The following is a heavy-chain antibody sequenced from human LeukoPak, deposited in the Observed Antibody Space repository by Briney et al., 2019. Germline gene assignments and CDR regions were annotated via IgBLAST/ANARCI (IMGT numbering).Heavy chain of an antibody. V-gene: IGHV6-1*01. CDR2: TYSRSKWFN. D-gene: IGHD1-26*01. J-gene: IGHJ4*02. Sequence: SQTPSLTCAISGDSVSSKSASWNWIRQSPSRGLEWLGRTYSRSKWFNDYAVSVKSRITVTPDTSKNQFSLHLTSVTPDDTAVYYCARGTGSLDYWGQGTLVTVSS. CDR3: ARGTGSLDY. CDR1: GDSVSSKSAS.